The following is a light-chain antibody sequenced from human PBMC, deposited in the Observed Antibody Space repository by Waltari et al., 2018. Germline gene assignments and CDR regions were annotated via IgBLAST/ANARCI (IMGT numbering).Light chain of an antibody. CDR2: DVS. CDR1: SSDVGGYNY. CDR3: SSYTSSSTLI. J-gene: IGLJ2*01. Sequence: QSALTQPASVSGSPGQSITISCTGTSSDVGGYNYVSWYQQHPGKAPRLLLYDVSKRPSGVSNRFSGSKSGNTASLTISGLQAEDEADYHCSSYTSSSTLIFGGGTKLTVL. V-gene: IGLV2-14*03.